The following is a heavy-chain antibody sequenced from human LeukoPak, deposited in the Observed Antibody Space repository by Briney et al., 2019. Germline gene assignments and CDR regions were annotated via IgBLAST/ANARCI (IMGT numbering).Heavy chain of an antibody. CDR3: ARFGEMATTYLDY. Sequence: ASVKVSCKASGYAFVGYYIHWVRQAPGQGLEWMGWMNPNSGGTHSAQKYQGRLTMTRDTSINTAYMVLISLRSDDTAVYFCARFGEMATTYLDYWGQGTLVTVSS. V-gene: IGHV1-2*02. CDR2: MNPNSGGT. D-gene: IGHD5-24*01. CDR1: GYAFVGYY. J-gene: IGHJ4*02.